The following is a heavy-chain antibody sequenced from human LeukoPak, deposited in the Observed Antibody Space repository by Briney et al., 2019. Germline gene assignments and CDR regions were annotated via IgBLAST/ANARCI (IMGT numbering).Heavy chain of an antibody. CDR1: GVSLRSDKYY. CDR2: IYYSGST. V-gene: IGHV4-31*03. D-gene: IGHD2-21*01. Sequence: SETLSLTCTVSGVSLRSDKYYWTWIRQRPGKGLEWIGHIYYSGSTSFNPSLKSRVSMSMDTSKSQFSLKLTSVTAADTAVYYCATPYCGAISCLDVFDVWGQGTVVTVSS. CDR3: ATPYCGAISCLDVFDV. J-gene: IGHJ3*01.